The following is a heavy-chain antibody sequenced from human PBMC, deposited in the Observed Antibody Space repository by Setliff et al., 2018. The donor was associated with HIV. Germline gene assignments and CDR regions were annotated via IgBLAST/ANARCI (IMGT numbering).Heavy chain of an antibody. J-gene: IGHJ6*03. D-gene: IGHD3-10*01. CDR2: IYYSGLT. V-gene: IGHV4-59*11. Sequence: PSETLSLTCTVSGDSINSHYWTWIRQPPGKGLEWIGYIYYSGLTSYNPSLKSRVTISVDTSKNQFSLKLSSVTAADTAIYYCARELGSFPYYMDVWGKGTTVTVSS. CDR1: GDSINSHY. CDR3: ARELGSFPYYMDV.